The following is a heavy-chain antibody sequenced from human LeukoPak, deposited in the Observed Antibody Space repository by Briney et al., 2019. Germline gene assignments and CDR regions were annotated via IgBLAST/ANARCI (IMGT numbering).Heavy chain of an antibody. Sequence: GGSLRLSCAASGLTFSSYGMHWVRQAPGKGLEWVAVIWYDGSNKYYADSVKGRFTISRDNSKNTLYLQMNSLRAEDTAVYYCARAPGSEYRLGRYFDYWGQGTLVTVSS. J-gene: IGHJ4*02. CDR1: GLTFSSYG. CDR3: ARAPGSEYRLGRYFDY. V-gene: IGHV3-33*08. CDR2: IWYDGSNK. D-gene: IGHD6-6*01.